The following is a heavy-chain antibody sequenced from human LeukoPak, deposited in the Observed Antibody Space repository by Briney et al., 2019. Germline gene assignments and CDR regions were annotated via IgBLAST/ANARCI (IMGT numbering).Heavy chain of an antibody. Sequence: GGSLRLSCAASGFTFSNYAMSWVRQAPGKGLEWVSTFGGSGSGGRTYYADAVKGRFTISRDNSKSTLFLQMNGLRAEDTGVYYCTRGPGERSVVSQHWGQGTLVTVSS. D-gene: IGHD2-2*01. J-gene: IGHJ4*02. CDR3: TRGPGERSVVSQH. CDR2: FGGSGSGGRT. CDR1: GFTFSNYA. V-gene: IGHV3-23*01.